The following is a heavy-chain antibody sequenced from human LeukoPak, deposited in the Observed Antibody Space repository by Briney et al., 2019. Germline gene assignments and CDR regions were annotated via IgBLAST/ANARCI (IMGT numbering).Heavy chain of an antibody. J-gene: IGHJ1*01. CDR2: IRSKANSYAT. Sequence: GGSLRLSCAASGFTFSGSAMHWVRQASGKGLESVGRIRSKANSYATAYAASVEDRFTISRDDSKNTAYLQMNSLKTEDTAVYYCTRHSPSYYYDSSGYYRIAEYFQHWGQGTLVTVSS. D-gene: IGHD3-22*01. CDR1: GFTFSGSA. CDR3: TRHSPSYYYDSSGYYRIAEYFQH. V-gene: IGHV3-73*01.